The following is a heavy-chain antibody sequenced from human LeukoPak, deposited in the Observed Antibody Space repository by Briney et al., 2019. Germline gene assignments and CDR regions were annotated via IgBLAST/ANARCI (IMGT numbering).Heavy chain of an antibody. J-gene: IGHJ4*02. CDR3: ARARVGYCSSTSCPKLDY. Sequence: GASVKVSCKASGYTFTGYYMHWVRQAPGQGLEWMGWINPNSGGTNYAQKLQGRVTMTTDTSTSTAYMELRSLRSDDTAVYYCARARVGYCSSTSCPKLDYWGQGTLVTVSS. V-gene: IGHV1-2*02. CDR1: GYTFTGYY. D-gene: IGHD2-2*01. CDR2: INPNSGGT.